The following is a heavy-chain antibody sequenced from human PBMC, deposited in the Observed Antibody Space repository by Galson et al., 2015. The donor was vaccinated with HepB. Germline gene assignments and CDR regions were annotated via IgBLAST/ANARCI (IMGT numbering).Heavy chain of an antibody. J-gene: IGHJ3*01. CDR1: GYTFTNFG. Sequence: SVKVSCKASGYTFTNFGMSWVRQAPGQGLEWMGWINTITGNPTYAQGFTGRFVSSLDTSVSTAYLQIRSLKAEDSAVYFCLTTRRGNDAFDVWGQGTMVTVSS. CDR3: LTTRRGNDAFDV. D-gene: IGHD1-1*01. CDR2: INTITGNP. V-gene: IGHV7-4-1*02.